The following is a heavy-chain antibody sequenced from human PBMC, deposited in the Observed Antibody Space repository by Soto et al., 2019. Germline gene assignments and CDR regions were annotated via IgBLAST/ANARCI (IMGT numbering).Heavy chain of an antibody. J-gene: IGHJ5*02. D-gene: IGHD6-19*01. V-gene: IGHV4-31*03. CDR3: ASGGYSSGWYDWFDP. CDR2: IYYSGST. CDR1: GGSISSGGYY. Sequence: QVQLQESGPGLVKPSQTLSLTCTVSGGSISSGGYYWSWIRQHPGKGLEWIGYIYYSGSTYYNPSLKSRVTIXXDXSXXQFSLKLSSVTAADTAVYYCASGGYSSGWYDWFDPWGQGTLVTVSS.